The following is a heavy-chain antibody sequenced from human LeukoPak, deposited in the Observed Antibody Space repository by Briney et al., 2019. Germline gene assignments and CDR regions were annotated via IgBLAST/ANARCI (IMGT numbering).Heavy chain of an antibody. V-gene: IGHV3-53*01. CDR2: IYSGGST. J-gene: IGHJ6*03. CDR3: ARDPYSGSYSAYYYYYMDV. CDR1: GFTVSSNY. D-gene: IGHD1-26*01. Sequence: GGSLRLSCAASGFTVSSNYMSWVRQAPGKGLEWVSVIYSGGSTYYADSVKGRFTISRDNAKNSLYLQMNSLRAEDMAMYYCARDPYSGSYSAYYYYYMDVWGKGTTVTVSS.